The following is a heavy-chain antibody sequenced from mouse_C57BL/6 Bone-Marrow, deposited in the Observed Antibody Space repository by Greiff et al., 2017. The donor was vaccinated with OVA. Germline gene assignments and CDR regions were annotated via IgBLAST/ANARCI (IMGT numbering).Heavy chain of an antibody. Sequence: QVQLQQSGPELVKPGASVKISCKASGYAFSSSWMNWVKQRPGKGLEWIGRIYPGDGDTNYNGKFKGKATLTADKSSSTAYMQLSSLTSEDSAVYFCARYDYEFAYWGQGTLVTVSA. V-gene: IGHV1-82*01. D-gene: IGHD2-4*01. J-gene: IGHJ3*01. CDR3: ARYDYEFAY. CDR2: IYPGDGDT. CDR1: GYAFSSSW.